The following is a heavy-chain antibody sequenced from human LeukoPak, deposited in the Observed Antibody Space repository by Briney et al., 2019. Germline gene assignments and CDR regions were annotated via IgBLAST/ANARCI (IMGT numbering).Heavy chain of an antibody. Sequence: GGSLRLSCTASGFTFSNAWMTWARQAPGKGLEWVGRVKRIIDGETTQYAAPVKGRFVISRDDSKTTVYLQMNSLKTEDTAMYYCTTDSGAYWGQGSLVTVSS. V-gene: IGHV3-15*01. CDR2: VKRIIDGETT. J-gene: IGHJ4*02. CDR3: TTDSGAY. D-gene: IGHD3-10*01. CDR1: GFTFSNAW.